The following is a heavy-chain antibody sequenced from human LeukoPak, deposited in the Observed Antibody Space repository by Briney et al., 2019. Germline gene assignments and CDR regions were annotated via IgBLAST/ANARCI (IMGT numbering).Heavy chain of an antibody. J-gene: IGHJ4*02. Sequence: SETLSLTCTISGGSVSDYYWSWIRQSPGKGLEWIGYIYRTGSTSYSPSLKSRVTISADTSQNQFSLKLSSVTAADTAVYYCASRKLGNDYWGQGTLVTVSS. CDR3: ASRKLGNDY. V-gene: IGHV4-59*02. CDR1: GGSVSDYY. CDR2: IYRTGST. D-gene: IGHD7-27*01.